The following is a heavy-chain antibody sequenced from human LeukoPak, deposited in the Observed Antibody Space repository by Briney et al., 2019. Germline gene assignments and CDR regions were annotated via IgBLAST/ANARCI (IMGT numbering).Heavy chain of an antibody. CDR2: IRYDGSNK. CDR3: AKDQGFYCSGGSCYSFDY. Sequence: GGSLRLSCAASGFTFSSYGMHWVRQAPGKGLEWVAFIRYDGSNKYYADSVKGRFTISRDNSKNTLYLQMNSLRAEDTAVYYCAKDQGFYCSGGSCYSFDYWGQGTLVTVSS. V-gene: IGHV3-30*02. J-gene: IGHJ4*02. D-gene: IGHD2-15*01. CDR1: GFTFSSYG.